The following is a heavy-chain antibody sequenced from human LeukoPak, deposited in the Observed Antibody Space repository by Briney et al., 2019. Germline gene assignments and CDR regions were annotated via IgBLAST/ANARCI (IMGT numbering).Heavy chain of an antibody. CDR1: GYTFTSYG. Sequence: ASVKVSCKASGYTFTSYGISWVRQAPGQGLEWMGSISPYTGNTKYAERFQDRVIMTTDTSTRTAYMELRSLRSDDTAVFYCARDQYDFVWGSYRPYFDYWAREHWSPSP. J-gene: IGHJ4*02. D-gene: IGHD3-16*02. V-gene: IGHV1-18*04. CDR3: ARDQYDFVWGSYRPYFDY. CDR2: ISPYTGNT.